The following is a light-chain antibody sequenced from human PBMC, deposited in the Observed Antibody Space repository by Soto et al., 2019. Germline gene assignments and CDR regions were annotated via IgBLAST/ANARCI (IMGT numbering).Light chain of an antibody. CDR1: SSNIGAGYD. CDR2: GNS. V-gene: IGLV1-40*01. CDR3: QSYDNSRSGFVI. J-gene: IGLJ2*01. Sequence: QSVLTQPPSVSGAPGQRVTVSCTGSSSNIGAGYDVHWYQQLPGTAPKVLIYGNSDRPSGVPDRFSGSKSGTSASLAIAGLQAEDEADYYCQSYDNSRSGFVIFGGGTKLTVL.